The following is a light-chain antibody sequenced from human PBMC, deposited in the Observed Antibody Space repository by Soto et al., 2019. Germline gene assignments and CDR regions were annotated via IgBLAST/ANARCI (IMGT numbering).Light chain of an antibody. J-gene: IGKJ3*01. CDR1: QSISSY. CDR3: QQSFRTPFP. Sequence: DIQMTQSPSSLSASVGDRVNITCRASQSISSYLNWYQQKPGKAPKLLVYAASRLQSGVPSRFSGTGSGTDFTLTISSLQPEDFATYYGQQSFRTPFPVGPGNKLDIK. CDR2: AAS. V-gene: IGKV1-39*01.